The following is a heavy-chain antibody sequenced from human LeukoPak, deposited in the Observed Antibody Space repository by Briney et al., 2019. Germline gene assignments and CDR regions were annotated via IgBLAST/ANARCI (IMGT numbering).Heavy chain of an antibody. V-gene: IGHV4-4*09. J-gene: IGHJ4*02. CDR2: IYTSGST. CDR3: AGHSGGSYSEFDY. D-gene: IGHD1-26*01. CDR1: GGSISSYY. Sequence: SETLSLTCTVSGGSISSYYWSWIRQPPGKGLEWIGYIYTSGSTNYNPSLKSRVTISVDTSKNQFSLKLSSVTAEDTAVYYCAGHSGGSYSEFDYWGQGTLVTVSS.